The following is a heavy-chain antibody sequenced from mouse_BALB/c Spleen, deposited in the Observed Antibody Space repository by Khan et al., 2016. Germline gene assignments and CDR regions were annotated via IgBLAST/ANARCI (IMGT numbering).Heavy chain of an antibody. D-gene: IGHD2-4*01. Sequence: QIQLVQSGPELKKPGETVKISCKASGYSFTNYGMNWVKQAPGKGLKWMGWIDTNTGEPKYAEEFKGRFAFSLENSAITAYLQINNLKNDDTATYFCARWGYDYASFAYWGQGTLVTVSA. CDR1: GYSFTNYG. CDR2: IDTNTGEP. J-gene: IGHJ3*01. V-gene: IGHV9-3*02. CDR3: ARWGYDYASFAY.